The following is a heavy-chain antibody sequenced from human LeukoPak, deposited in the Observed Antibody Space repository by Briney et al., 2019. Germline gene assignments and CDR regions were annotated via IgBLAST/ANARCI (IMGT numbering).Heavy chain of an antibody. CDR3: ARDSLGYCSGGRCYSPFDP. CDR2: INQDGSHI. V-gene: IGHV3-7*01. Sequence: PGGSLRLSCTASGFAFSSYWMSWVRQAPGKGLDWVANINQDGSHISYVDSVKGRFTISRDNAKNPLYLQMNSLRAEDTALYYCARDSLGYCSGGRCYSPFDPWGQGTVVTVSS. J-gene: IGHJ5*02. CDR1: GFAFSSYW. D-gene: IGHD2-15*01.